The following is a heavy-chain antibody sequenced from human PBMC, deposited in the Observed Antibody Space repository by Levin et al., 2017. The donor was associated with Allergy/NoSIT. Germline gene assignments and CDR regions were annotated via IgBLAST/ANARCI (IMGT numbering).Heavy chain of an antibody. CDR1: GGSISSGDYY. Sequence: PSETLSLTCTVSGGSISSGDYYWSWIRQPPGKGLEWIGYIYYSGSTYYNPSLKSRVTISVDTSKNQFSLKLSSVTAADTAVYYCARGGLEYCSSTSCYGGAAALLDYWGQGTLVTVSS. CDR3: ARGGLEYCSSTSCYGGAAALLDY. J-gene: IGHJ4*02. V-gene: IGHV4-30-4*01. CDR2: IYYSGST. D-gene: IGHD2-2*01.